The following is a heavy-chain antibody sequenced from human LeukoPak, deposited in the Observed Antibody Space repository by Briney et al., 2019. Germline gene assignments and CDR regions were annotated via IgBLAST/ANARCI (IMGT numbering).Heavy chain of an antibody. CDR2: ISYDGSNK. CDR1: GFTFSSYA. CDR3: AKDVRRCNGGCT. D-gene: IGHD2-15*01. Sequence: GGSLRLSCAASGFTFSSYAMHWVRQAPGKGLEWVAVISYDGSNKYYADSVKGRFTISRDNSKNTLSLQMNSLRVEDTAIYYCAKDVRRCNGGCTWGQGTLVTVSS. J-gene: IGHJ5*02. V-gene: IGHV3-30-3*01.